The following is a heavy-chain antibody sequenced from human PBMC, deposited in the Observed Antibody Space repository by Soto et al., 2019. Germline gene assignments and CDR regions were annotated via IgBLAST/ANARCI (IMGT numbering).Heavy chain of an antibody. J-gene: IGHJ6*03. CDR3: AKSGLGYCTNVVCYTDYYYYMDV. CDR1: GGSISSSSYY. Sequence: SETLSLTCTVSGGSISSSSYYWGWIRQHPGKGLEWIGSIYYSGSTYYNPSLKSRVTISVDTSKNQFSLKLSSVTAADTAVYYCAKSGLGYCTNVVCYTDYYYYMDVWGKGTTVTVSS. CDR2: IYYSGST. D-gene: IGHD2-8*01. V-gene: IGHV4-39*01.